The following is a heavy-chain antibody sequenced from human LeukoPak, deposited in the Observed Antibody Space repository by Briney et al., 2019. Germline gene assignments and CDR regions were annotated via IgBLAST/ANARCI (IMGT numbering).Heavy chain of an antibody. CDR3: ARILDFYYFDY. CDR2: LSYGGSRT. J-gene: IGHJ4*02. V-gene: IGHV3-30*07. D-gene: IGHD3-3*01. Sequence: GGSLRLSCAASGFTFSDYAMHWVRQSPGKGLEWVAVLSYGGSRTYYADSVKGRFTISRDNAKNSLYLQMNSLRAEDTAVYYCARILDFYYFDYWGQGTLVTVSS. CDR1: GFTFSDYA.